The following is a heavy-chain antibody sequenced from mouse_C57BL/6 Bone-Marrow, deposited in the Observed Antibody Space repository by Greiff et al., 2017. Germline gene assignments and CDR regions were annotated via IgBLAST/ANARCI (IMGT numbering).Heavy chain of an antibody. J-gene: IGHJ1*03. CDR1: GFTFSDYG. V-gene: IGHV5-17*01. CDR3: ARKGRYDGYFYWYFDV. D-gene: IGHD2-3*01. Sequence: EVKVEESGGGLVKPGGSLKLSCAASGFTFSDYGMHWVSQAPEKGLEWVAYISSGSSTIYYADTVKGRFTISRDNAKNTLFLQMTSLRSEDTAMYYCARKGRYDGYFYWYFDVWGTGTTVTVSS. CDR2: ISSGSSTI.